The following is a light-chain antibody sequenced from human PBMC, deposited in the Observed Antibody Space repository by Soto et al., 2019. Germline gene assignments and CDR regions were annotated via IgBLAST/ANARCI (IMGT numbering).Light chain of an antibody. CDR1: NIGDKS. Sequence: SYELTQPPSVSVAPGQTATITCEENNIGDKSVHWFQQRPGQAPVLVVFDDSDRPSGIPERFSGSNFGNTATLTISRVEAGDEADYFCQVWDTSSDHCVFGGGTQLTVL. J-gene: IGLJ7*01. CDR2: DDS. V-gene: IGLV3-21*02. CDR3: QVWDTSSDHCV.